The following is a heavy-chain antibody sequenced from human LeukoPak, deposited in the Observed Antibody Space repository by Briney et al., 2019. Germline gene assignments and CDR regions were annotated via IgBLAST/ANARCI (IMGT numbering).Heavy chain of an antibody. CDR3: ARHKKTYSGSRLAFDI. J-gene: IGHJ3*02. CDR2: IYYSGST. Sequence: PSETLSLTCTVSGGSISSYYWSWIRQPPGKGLEWIGYIYYSGSTNYNPSLKSRLTISVDTSKNQFSLKLSSVTAADTAVYYCARHKKTYSGSRLAFDIWGQGTMVTVSS. CDR1: GGSISSYY. D-gene: IGHD1-26*01. V-gene: IGHV4-59*08.